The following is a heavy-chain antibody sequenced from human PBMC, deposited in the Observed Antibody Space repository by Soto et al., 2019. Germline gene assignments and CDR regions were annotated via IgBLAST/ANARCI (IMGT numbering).Heavy chain of an antibody. CDR2: MSYAGSNQ. V-gene: IGHV3-30-3*01. Sequence: QVQLVESGGGGVQPGRALRLSCAASGFTFSSYAMHWVRQAPGKGLEWVAVMSYAGSNQYYADYVQGRFTISRDNSKNTLYMQMNSLRADDTAVYFGARGRLGFAIIPSGYRSGMDVWGLGTTVTVSS. CDR1: GFTFSSYA. J-gene: IGHJ6*02. CDR3: ARGRLGFAIIPSGYRSGMDV. D-gene: IGHD3-16*01.